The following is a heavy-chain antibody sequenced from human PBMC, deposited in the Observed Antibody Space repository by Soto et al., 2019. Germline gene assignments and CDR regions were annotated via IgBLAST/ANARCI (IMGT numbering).Heavy chain of an antibody. CDR1: GFTFSRYP. D-gene: IGHD5-18*01. CDR3: ARDFYGGYTYGPGDY. V-gene: IGHV3-30-3*01. Sequence: PGGSLRLSCEASGFTFSRYPLHWVRQAPGKGLEWVAVISYDGSEKYPADSVKGRISISRDNSKNTLFMQMNSLRAEDTAVYYCARDFYGGYTYGPGDYWGQGALVTVSS. CDR2: ISYDGSEK. J-gene: IGHJ4*02.